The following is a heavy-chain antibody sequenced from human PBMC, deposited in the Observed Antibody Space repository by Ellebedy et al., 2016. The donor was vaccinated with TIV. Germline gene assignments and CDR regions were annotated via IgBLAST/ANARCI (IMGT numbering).Heavy chain of an antibody. CDR2: IIPIFGTA. CDR3: AREGADSRAFDI. V-gene: IGHV1-69*05. J-gene: IGHJ3*02. CDR1: GGTFSSYA. D-gene: IGHD3-22*01. Sequence: SVKVSCXASGGTFSSYAISWVRQAPGQGLEWMGGIIPIFGTANYAQKFQGRVTMTRDTSTSTVYMELSSLRSEDTAVYYCAREGADSRAFDIWGQGTMVTVSS.